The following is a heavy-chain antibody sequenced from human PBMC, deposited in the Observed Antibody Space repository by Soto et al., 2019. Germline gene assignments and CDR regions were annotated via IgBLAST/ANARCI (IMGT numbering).Heavy chain of an antibody. CDR3: ARDKADIVVVPAAGPGWNYYYGMDV. V-gene: IGHV1-69*13. Sequence: SVKVSCKASGGTFSSYAISWVRQAPGQGLEWMGGIIPIFGTANYAQKFQGRVTITADESTSTAYMELSSLRSEDTAVYYCARDKADIVVVPAAGPGWNYYYGMDVWGQGTTVTVSS. CDR1: GGTFSSYA. D-gene: IGHD2-2*01. CDR2: IIPIFGTA. J-gene: IGHJ6*02.